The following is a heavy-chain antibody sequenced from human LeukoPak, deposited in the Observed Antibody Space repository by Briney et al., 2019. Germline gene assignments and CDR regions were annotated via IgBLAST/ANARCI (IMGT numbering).Heavy chain of an antibody. CDR3: ARARELLYASDAFDI. Sequence: ASVKVSCKASGYTFTSYGISWVRQAPGQGLEWMGWISAYNGNTNYAQKLQGRVTMTTDTSTSTAYMELRSLRSGDTAVYYCARARELLYASDAFDIWGQGTMVTVSS. V-gene: IGHV1-18*01. CDR2: ISAYNGNT. J-gene: IGHJ3*02. D-gene: IGHD1-26*01. CDR1: GYTFTSYG.